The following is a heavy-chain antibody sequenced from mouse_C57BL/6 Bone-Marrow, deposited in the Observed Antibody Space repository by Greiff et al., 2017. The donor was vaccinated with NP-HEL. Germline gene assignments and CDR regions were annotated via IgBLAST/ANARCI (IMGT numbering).Heavy chain of an antibody. D-gene: IGHD1-2*01. CDR3: ARRGDYYGFYWYFDV. Sequence: VKLQQPGAELVKPGASVKMSCKASGYTFTSYWITWVKQRPGQGLEWIGDIYPGSGSTNYNEKFKSKATLTVDTSSSTAYMQLSSLTSEDSAVYYCARRGDYYGFYWYFDVWGTGTTVTVSS. J-gene: IGHJ1*03. CDR2: IYPGSGST. V-gene: IGHV1-55*01. CDR1: GYTFTSYW.